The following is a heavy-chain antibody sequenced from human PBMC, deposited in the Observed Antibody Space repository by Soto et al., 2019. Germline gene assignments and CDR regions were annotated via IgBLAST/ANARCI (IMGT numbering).Heavy chain of an antibody. Sequence: PGGSLRLSCAASGFTFSSYAMSWVRQAPGKGLEWVSAISGSGGSTYYADSVKGRFTISRDISKNTLYLQMNSLRAEDTAVYYCAKDPSIVGATSWFDPWGQGTLVTVSS. D-gene: IGHD1-26*01. CDR3: AKDPSIVGATSWFDP. CDR1: GFTFSSYA. V-gene: IGHV3-23*01. J-gene: IGHJ5*02. CDR2: ISGSGGST.